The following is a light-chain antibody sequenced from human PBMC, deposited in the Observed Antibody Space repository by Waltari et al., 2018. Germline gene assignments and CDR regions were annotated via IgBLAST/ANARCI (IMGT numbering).Light chain of an antibody. CDR1: XXISXS. J-gene: IGKJ1*01. CDR2: GAS. Sequence: EIMXXXSPGTLSLSPGERATLSCXASXXISXSXAWYQHKPGQAXRLLIYGASSRATGIPDRFSGSGSGTDFSLTIXRLQPEDFAVYYCQHYVRLPATFGQGTKXDIK. V-gene: IGKV3-20*01. CDR3: QHYVRLPAT.